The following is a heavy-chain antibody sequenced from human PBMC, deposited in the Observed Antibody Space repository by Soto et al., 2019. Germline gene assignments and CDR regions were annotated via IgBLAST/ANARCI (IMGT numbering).Heavy chain of an antibody. CDR1: GGSINSGGYC. J-gene: IGHJ4*02. Sequence: QVQLQESGPGLVKPSQTLSLTCTVSGGSINSGGYCWSWIRQHPGKGLDWIGCISYGGSTSYNPSLKSRGTISVDTSKNQFSLKLNSVTAACTAVYFCSRGILVWGQGALITVSS. CDR3: SRGILV. D-gene: IGHD3-16*01. V-gene: IGHV4-31*03. CDR2: ISYGGST.